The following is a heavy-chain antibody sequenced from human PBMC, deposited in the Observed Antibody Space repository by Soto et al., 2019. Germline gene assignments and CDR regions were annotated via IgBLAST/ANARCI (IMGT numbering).Heavy chain of an antibody. CDR3: AKDPDIVVVPAAQNWFDP. D-gene: IGHD2-2*01. Sequence: TGGSLRLSCAASGFTFSSYAMSWVRQAPGKGLEWVSAISGSGGSTYYADSVKGRFTISRDNSKNTLYLQMNSLRAEDTAVYYYAKDPDIVVVPAAQNWFDPWGQGTLVTVSS. J-gene: IGHJ5*02. CDR2: ISGSGGST. V-gene: IGHV3-23*01. CDR1: GFTFSSYA.